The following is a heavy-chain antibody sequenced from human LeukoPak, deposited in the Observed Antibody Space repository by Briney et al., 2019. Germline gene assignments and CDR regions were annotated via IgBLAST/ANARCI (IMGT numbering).Heavy chain of an antibody. Sequence: GGSLRLSCAASGFTFSRYAMSWVREAPGKGLGWFSAIGGSGSSTYYAASVEGRFPISRDKSKNTLYLQMNSRRAEATAVYYCSKVAYGSGRRYWGQGTLVTVSS. CDR2: IGGSGSST. J-gene: IGHJ4*02. CDR3: SKVAYGSGRRY. V-gene: IGHV3-23*01. D-gene: IGHD3-10*01. CDR1: GFTFSRYA.